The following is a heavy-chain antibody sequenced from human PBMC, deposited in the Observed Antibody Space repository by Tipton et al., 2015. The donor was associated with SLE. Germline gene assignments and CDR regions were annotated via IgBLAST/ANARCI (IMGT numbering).Heavy chain of an antibody. CDR2: IYYSGST. J-gene: IGHJ3*02. D-gene: IGHD3-22*01. CDR1: GGSIRSYY. CDR3: AREVDYYDSSGYYYDAFDI. Sequence: TLSLTCTVSGGSIRSYYWSWIRQPPGKGLEWIGYIYYSGSTNYNPSLTSRVTISVDTSKNQFSLKLSSVTAADTAVYYCAREVDYYDSSGYYYDAFDIWGQGAMVTVSS. V-gene: IGHV4-59*01.